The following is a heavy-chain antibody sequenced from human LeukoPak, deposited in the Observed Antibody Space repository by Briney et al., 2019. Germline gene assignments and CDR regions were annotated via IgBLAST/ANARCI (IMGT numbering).Heavy chain of an antibody. Sequence: PGGSLRLSCAASEFSFSNFGVCWVRQAPGKGLEWVSTIASGFNTYSADSVKGRFTISRDNSKNTLYLQMDSLRAEDTAIYYCARQMHSTSWYGRHYFDSWGQGTLVTVSS. CDR3: ARQMHSTSWYGRHYFDS. J-gene: IGHJ4*02. CDR1: EFSFSNFG. D-gene: IGHD2-2*01. V-gene: IGHV3-23*01. CDR2: IASGFNT.